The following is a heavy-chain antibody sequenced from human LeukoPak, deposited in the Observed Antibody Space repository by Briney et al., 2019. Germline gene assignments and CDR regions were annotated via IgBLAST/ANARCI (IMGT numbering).Heavy chain of an antibody. D-gene: IGHD3-10*01. CDR1: GYTFTGYY. CDR3: ASCVYYGSGSHSGCYMDV. Sequence: ASVKVSCKASGYTFTGYYMHWVRQAPGQGLEWMGWINPNSGGTNYAQKFQGRVTMTRDTSISTAYMELSRLRSDDTAVYYCASCVYYGSGSHSGCYMDVWGKGTTVTISS. J-gene: IGHJ6*03. CDR2: INPNSGGT. V-gene: IGHV1-2*02.